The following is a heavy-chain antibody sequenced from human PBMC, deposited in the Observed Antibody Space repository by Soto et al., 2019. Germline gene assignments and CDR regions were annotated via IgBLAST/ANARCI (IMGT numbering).Heavy chain of an antibody. CDR2: INSDGSST. V-gene: IGHV3-74*01. D-gene: IGHD1-1*01. CDR1: GFTFSSYW. CDR3: ARNMALQSHVDPPWYYYGMDV. Sequence: PGGSLSLCCASSGFTFSSYWMHLVRQAPGKGLVWVSRINSDGSSTSYADSVKGRFTISRDNAKNTLYLQMSSLRAEDTAVYYCARNMALQSHVDPPWYYYGMDVWGQGTTVTVSS. J-gene: IGHJ6*02.